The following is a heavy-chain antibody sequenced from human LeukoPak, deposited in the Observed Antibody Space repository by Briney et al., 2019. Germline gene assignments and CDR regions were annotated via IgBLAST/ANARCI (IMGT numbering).Heavy chain of an antibody. V-gene: IGHV1-69*13. D-gene: IGHD6-19*01. CDR3: ARDRGYSSGWFYYYYGMDV. J-gene: IGHJ6*02. CDR1: GGTFSSYA. Sequence: SVKVSCKASGGTFSSYAISWVRQAPGQGLEWMGGIIPIFGTANYAQKFQGRVTITADESTSTAYMELSSLRSEDTAVYYCARDRGYSSGWFYYYYGMDVWGLGTTVTVSS. CDR2: IIPIFGTA.